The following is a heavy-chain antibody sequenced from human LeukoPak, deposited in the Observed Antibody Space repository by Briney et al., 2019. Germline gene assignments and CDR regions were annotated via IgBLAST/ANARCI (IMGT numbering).Heavy chain of an antibody. CDR2: IYTSGST. CDR3: ARENSGSYRESDY. CDR1: GGSISSYY. Sequence: SETLSLTCTVSGGSISSYYWSWIRQPAGKGLEWIGRIYTSGSTNYNASLKSRVSMSVDTSKNQFSLKLSPVTAADTAVFYCARENSGSYRESDYWGQGTLVTVSS. J-gene: IGHJ4*02. V-gene: IGHV4-4*07. D-gene: IGHD1-26*01.